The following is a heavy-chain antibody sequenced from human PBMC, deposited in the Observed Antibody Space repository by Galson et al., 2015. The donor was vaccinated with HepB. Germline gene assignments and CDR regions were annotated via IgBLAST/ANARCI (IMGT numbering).Heavy chain of an antibody. D-gene: IGHD1-1*01. V-gene: IGHV1-69*13. J-gene: IGHJ4*02. Sequence: SVKVSCKASGGTFSSYAISWVRQAPGQGLEWMGGIIPIFGTANYAQKFQGRVTITADESTSTAYMELSSLRSEDTAVYYCARSNPWELERRVSLSSGFDSWGQGTLVTVSS. CDR3: ARSNPWELERRVSLSSGFDS. CDR1: GGTFSSYA. CDR2: IIPIFGTA.